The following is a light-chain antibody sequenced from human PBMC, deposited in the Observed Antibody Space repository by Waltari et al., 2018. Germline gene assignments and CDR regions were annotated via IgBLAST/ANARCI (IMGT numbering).Light chain of an antibody. Sequence: QLVLTQSPSASAPLGASAKLTCTLSRGHSSNVIASLQQQPEKGPRYLMKVNSDGSHSKGDEIPDRFSGSSSGAERYLTISSLQSEDEADYYCQTGGHGTWVFGGGTKLTVL. CDR1: RGHSSNV. J-gene: IGLJ3*02. CDR3: QTGGHGTWV. V-gene: IGLV4-69*01. CDR2: VNSDGSH.